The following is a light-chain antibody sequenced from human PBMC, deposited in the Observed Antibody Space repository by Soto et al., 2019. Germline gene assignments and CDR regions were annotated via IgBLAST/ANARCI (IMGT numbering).Light chain of an antibody. J-gene: IGLJ2*01. CDR2: GNS. V-gene: IGLV1-40*01. Sequence: QSVLTQPPSVSGAPGQRVTISCTGSSSNIGAGYDVHWYQQLPGTATKLLIYGNSNRPSGVPDRFSGSKSGTSASLAITGLQAEDEADYYCQSYDRSLSGSVFGGGTKLTVL. CDR1: SSNIGAGYD. CDR3: QSYDRSLSGSV.